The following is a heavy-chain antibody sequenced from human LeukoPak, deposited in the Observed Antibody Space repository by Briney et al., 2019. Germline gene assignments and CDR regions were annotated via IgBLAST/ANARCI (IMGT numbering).Heavy chain of an antibody. V-gene: IGHV3-21*01. J-gene: IGHJ2*01. Sequence: PGGSLRLSCAASGFTFSSYSMNWVRQAPGKGLEWVSSISSSSSYIYYADSVKGRFTISRDIAKNSLYLQMNSLRAEDTAVYYCARVEAAAYYWYFDLWGRGTLVTVSS. CDR1: GFTFSSYS. CDR2: ISSSSSYI. D-gene: IGHD6-13*01. CDR3: ARVEAAAYYWYFDL.